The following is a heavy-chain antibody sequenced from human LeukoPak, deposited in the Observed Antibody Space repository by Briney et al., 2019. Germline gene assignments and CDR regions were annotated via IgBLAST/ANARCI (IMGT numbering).Heavy chain of an antibody. CDR1: GYTFTSYD. J-gene: IGHJ1*01. Sequence: GASVKVSCKASGYTFTSYDINWVRQATGQGLEWMGWMNPNSGNTGYAQKFQGRVTITRNTSISTAYMELSSLRSEDTAVYYCAGSTVTRLAEYFQHWGQGTLVTVSS. V-gene: IGHV1-8*03. CDR3: AGSTVTRLAEYFQH. D-gene: IGHD4-17*01. CDR2: MNPNSGNT.